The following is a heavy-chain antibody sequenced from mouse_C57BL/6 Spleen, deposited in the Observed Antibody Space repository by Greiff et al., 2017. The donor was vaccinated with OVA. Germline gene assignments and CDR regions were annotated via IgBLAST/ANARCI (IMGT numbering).Heavy chain of an antibody. CDR2: IKYDGSST. V-gene: IGHV5-16*01. D-gene: IGHD6-1*01. CDR3: ARDGPLYAMDY. J-gene: IGHJ4*01. Sequence: EVQLVESEGGLVQPGSSMKLSCTASGFTFSDYYMAWVRQVPEKGLEWVANIKYDGSSTYYLDSLKSRFIISRDNAKNILYLQMSSLKSEDTATYYCARDGPLYAMDYWGQGTSVTVSS. CDR1: GFTFSDYY.